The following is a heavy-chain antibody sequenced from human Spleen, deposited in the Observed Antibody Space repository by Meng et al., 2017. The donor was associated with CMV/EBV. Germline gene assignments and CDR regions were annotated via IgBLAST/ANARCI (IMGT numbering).Heavy chain of an antibody. D-gene: IGHD1/OR15-1a*01. CDR2: ITSSSSGK. CDR1: GFNFRTDN. V-gene: IGHV3-21*01. CDR3: ARQRGNKFDY. Sequence: SLAASGFNFRTDNMNWVRQAPGKGLEWVSDITSSSSGKGYADSVRGRFTISRDNAQSSRYLQMNSRRAEDTAMYYCARQRGNKFDYWGQGALVTVSS. J-gene: IGHJ4*02.